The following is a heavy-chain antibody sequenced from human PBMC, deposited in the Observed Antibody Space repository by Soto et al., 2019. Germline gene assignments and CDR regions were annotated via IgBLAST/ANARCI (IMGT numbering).Heavy chain of an antibody. CDR1: GFTFSSYS. CDR3: ARGHCSSTSCANYYYYGMDV. V-gene: IGHV3-21*01. D-gene: IGHD2-2*01. CDR2: ISSSSSYI. Sequence: PGGSLRLSCAASGFTFSSYSMNWVRQAPGKGLEWVSSISSSSSYIYYADSVKGRFTISRDNAKNSLYLQMNSLRAEDTAVYYCARGHCSSTSCANYYYYGMDVWGQGTTV. J-gene: IGHJ6*02.